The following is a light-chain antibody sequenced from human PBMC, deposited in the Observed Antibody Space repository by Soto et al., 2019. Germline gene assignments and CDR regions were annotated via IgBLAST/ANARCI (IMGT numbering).Light chain of an antibody. Sequence: IVLTQSPGTLSLSPGERATLSCRASQSVGSYLAWYQQKPDQAPRLLIHGASNRAAGIPARFSGSGSGADFTLTISSLEPEDFAVYYCQQRDNWPPTWTFGQGTKVDIK. CDR1: QSVGSY. CDR3: QQRDNWPPTWT. V-gene: IGKV3-11*01. CDR2: GAS. J-gene: IGKJ1*01.